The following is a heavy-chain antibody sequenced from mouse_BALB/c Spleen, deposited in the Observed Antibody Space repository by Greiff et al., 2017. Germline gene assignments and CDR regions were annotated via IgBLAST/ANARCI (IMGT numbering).Heavy chain of an antibody. CDR2: ISSGGSYT. CDR1: GFTFSSYA. Sequence: EVQLVESGGGLVKPGGSLKLSCAASGFTFSSYAMSWVRQSPEKRLEWVAEISSGGSYTYYPDTVTGRFTISRDNAKNTLYLEMSSLRSEDTAMYYCARSITTVVATPFAYWGQGTLVTVSA. CDR3: ARSITTVVATPFAY. J-gene: IGHJ3*01. V-gene: IGHV5-9-4*01. D-gene: IGHD1-1*01.